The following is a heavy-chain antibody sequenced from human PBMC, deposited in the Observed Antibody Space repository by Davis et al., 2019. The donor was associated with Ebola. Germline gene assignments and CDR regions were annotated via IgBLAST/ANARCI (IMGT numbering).Heavy chain of an antibody. Sequence: PGGSLRLSCKGSGYSFTSYWIGWVRQMPGKGLEWMGIIYPGDSDTRYSPSFQGQVTISADKSISTAYLQWSSLKASDTAMYYCARRYYYGSGSYYYYGMDVWGQGTTVTVSS. J-gene: IGHJ6*02. CDR2: IYPGDSDT. CDR1: GYSFTSYW. D-gene: IGHD3-10*01. V-gene: IGHV5-51*01. CDR3: ARRYYYGSGSYYYYGMDV.